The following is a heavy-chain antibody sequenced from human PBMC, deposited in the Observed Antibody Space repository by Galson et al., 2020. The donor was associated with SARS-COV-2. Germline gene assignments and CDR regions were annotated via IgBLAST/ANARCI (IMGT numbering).Heavy chain of an antibody. CDR2: INSDGSST. Sequence: GESLKISCAASGFTFSSCWMHWVRQAPGKGLVWVSRINSDGSSTSYADSVKGRFTISRDNAKNTLYLQMNSLRAEDTAVYYCARVGTRSGWKYYFDYWGQGTLV. V-gene: IGHV3-74*01. J-gene: IGHJ4*02. D-gene: IGHD6-19*01. CDR1: GFTFSSCW. CDR3: ARVGTRSGWKYYFDY.